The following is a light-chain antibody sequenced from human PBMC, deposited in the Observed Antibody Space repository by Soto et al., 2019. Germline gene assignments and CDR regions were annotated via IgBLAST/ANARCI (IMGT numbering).Light chain of an antibody. J-gene: IGKJ1*01. Sequence: EIVLTQFPGTLSLSPGERATLSCRASQYVSSSYLAWYRQKPGQAPRLLFYGASNRATGIPDRFSGSGSGTDFTLTTSTLEPEDFAVYYCQQYGSSPWTFGQGTKVEIK. CDR1: QYVSSSY. CDR3: QQYGSSPWT. CDR2: GAS. V-gene: IGKV3-20*01.